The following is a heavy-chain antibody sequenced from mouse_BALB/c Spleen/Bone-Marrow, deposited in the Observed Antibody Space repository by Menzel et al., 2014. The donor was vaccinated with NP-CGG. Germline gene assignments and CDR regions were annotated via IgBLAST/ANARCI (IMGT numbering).Heavy chain of an antibody. CDR2: IRLKSNNYAT. CDR1: GFTFSNYW. J-gene: IGHJ3*01. V-gene: IGHV6-6*02. Sequence: EVQVVESGGGLVQPGGSMKLSCVASGFTFSNYWMNWVRQSPEKGLEWVAEIRLKSNNYATHYAESVKGRFTISRDDSKSSVYLPMNNLRAEDTGIYYCTTGFAYWGQGTLVTVSA. CDR3: TTGFAY.